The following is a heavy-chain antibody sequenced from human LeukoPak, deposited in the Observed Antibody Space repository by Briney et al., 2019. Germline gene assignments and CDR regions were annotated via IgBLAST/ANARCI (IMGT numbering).Heavy chain of an antibody. Sequence: PGGSLRLSCAASGFTFSSYSMNWVRQAPGKGLEWVLSIISSSSYIYYADSVKGRFTISRDNAKNSLYLQMNSLRAEDTAVYYCARDLRGYSYGYYEGGIDYWGQGTLVTVSS. CDR2: IISSSSYI. CDR3: ARDLRGYSYGYYEGGIDY. V-gene: IGHV3-21*01. D-gene: IGHD5-18*01. CDR1: GFTFSSYS. J-gene: IGHJ4*02.